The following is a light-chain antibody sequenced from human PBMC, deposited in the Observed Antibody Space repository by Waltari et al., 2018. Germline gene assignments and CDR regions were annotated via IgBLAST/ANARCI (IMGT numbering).Light chain of an antibody. CDR1: SSAFGRPNC. Sequence: QSALTQPASVSGSPGQSITISCTGTSSAFGRPNCFPWYQQHPGKGPKILIYEGTQRLSGVSDRFSGSKSGNTASLTLSGLQPEDEADYYCCAHAGGGTHYAFGTGTKVTVL. CDR3: CAHAGGGTHYA. V-gene: IGLV2-23*01. J-gene: IGLJ1*01. CDR2: EGT.